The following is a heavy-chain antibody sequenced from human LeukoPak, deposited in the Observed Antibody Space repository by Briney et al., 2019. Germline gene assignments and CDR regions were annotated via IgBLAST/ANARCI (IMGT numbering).Heavy chain of an antibody. Sequence: GGSLGLSCAASGFSLSSYAMSWVRQAPGKGLEWVSAISSSDDGTYHAGSVRGRFTISRDSSKNTLYLQMNNPRTEDAAIYYCAKAPVTSCRGAFCYPLDSWGQGTLVTVSS. V-gene: IGHV3-23*01. CDR3: AKAPVTSCRGAFCYPLDS. CDR2: ISSSDDGT. D-gene: IGHD2-15*01. CDR1: GFSLSSYA. J-gene: IGHJ4*02.